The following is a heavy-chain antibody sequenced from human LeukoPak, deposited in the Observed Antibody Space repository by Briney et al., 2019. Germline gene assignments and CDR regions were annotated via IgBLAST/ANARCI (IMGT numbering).Heavy chain of an antibody. J-gene: IGHJ4*02. V-gene: IGHV3-15*01. Sequence: PGGSLRLSCAASGFTFSNAWMSWVRQAPGKGREWGGRIKSKTDGGTTDYAAPVKGRFTISRDDSKNTLYLQMNSLKTEDTAVHYCTTDLTVTTGDYWGQGTLVTVSS. CDR2: IKSKTDGGTT. CDR3: TTDLTVTTGDY. D-gene: IGHD4-11*01. CDR1: GFTFSNAW.